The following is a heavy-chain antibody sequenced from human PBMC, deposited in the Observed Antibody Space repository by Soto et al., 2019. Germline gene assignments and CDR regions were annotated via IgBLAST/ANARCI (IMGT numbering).Heavy chain of an antibody. V-gene: IGHV5-51*01. CDR1: GYSFTSYW. Sequence: GESLKISCKGSGYSFTSYWIGWVRQMPGKGLEWMGIIYPGDSDTRYSPSFQGQVTISADKSISTTYLQWSSLKASDTAMYYCTRQPTYYDILTGYYNTRTYYYYGMDVWGQGITVTVSS. CDR3: TRQPTYYDILTGYYNTRTYYYYGMDV. D-gene: IGHD3-9*01. J-gene: IGHJ6*02. CDR2: IYPGDSDT.